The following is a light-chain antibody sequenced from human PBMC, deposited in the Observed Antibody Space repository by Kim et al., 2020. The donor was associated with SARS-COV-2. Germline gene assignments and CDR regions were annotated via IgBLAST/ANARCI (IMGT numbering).Light chain of an antibody. CDR2: DVS. Sequence: GQSVNISCTGPSSYVGGYNYVSGYQQHPGKAPKLMIYDVSKRPSGVPDRFSGSKSGNTASLTISGLQAEDEADYYCCSYAGSYTFVFGTGTKVTVL. J-gene: IGLJ1*01. CDR3: CSYAGSYTFV. V-gene: IGLV2-11*01. CDR1: SSYVGGYNY.